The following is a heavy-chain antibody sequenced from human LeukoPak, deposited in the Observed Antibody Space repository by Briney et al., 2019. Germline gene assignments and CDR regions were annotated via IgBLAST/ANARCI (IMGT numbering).Heavy chain of an antibody. D-gene: IGHD3-3*01. Sequence: ASVKVSCKASGYTFTGYYMHWVRQAPGQGLEWMGWINPNSGGTNYAQKFQGWVTMTRGTSISTAYMELSSLRSEDTAVYYCASSIGVASDYGMDVWGQGTTVTVPS. CDR1: GYTFTGYY. V-gene: IGHV1-2*04. CDR3: ASSIGVASDYGMDV. J-gene: IGHJ6*02. CDR2: INPNSGGT.